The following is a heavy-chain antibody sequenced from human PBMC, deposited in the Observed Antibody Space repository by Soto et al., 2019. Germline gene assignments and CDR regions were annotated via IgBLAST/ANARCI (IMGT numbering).Heavy chain of an antibody. CDR1: GGSISSGGYY. V-gene: IGHV4-31*03. J-gene: IGHJ6*02. CDR3: AREEIVVVPAAHYYYGMDV. CDR2: NYYSGST. D-gene: IGHD2-2*01. Sequence: QVQLQESGPGLVKPSQTLSLTCTVSGGSISSGGYYWSWIRQHPGKGLEWIGYNYYSGSTYYNPSLKSRVTISVDTSKNQFSLKLSSVTAADTAVYYCAREEIVVVPAAHYYYGMDVWGQGTTVTVSS.